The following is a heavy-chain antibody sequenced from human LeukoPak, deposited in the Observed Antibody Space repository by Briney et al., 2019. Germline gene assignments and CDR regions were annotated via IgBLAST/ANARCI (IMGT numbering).Heavy chain of an antibody. CDR2: IYYSGST. Sequence: SETLSLTCTVSGDSIKSSSYYWAWVRQPPGKGLEWIASIYYSGSTYYNPSLKSRVTISVDMSKNQFSLKLSSVTAADTAVYYCARDQGSIILGYFDYWGQGTLVTVSS. V-gene: IGHV4-39*07. CDR1: GDSIKSSSYY. D-gene: IGHD1-14*01. CDR3: ARDQGSIILGYFDY. J-gene: IGHJ4*02.